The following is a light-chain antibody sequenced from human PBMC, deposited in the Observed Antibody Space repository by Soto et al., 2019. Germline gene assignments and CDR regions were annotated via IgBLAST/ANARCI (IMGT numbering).Light chain of an antibody. Sequence: QSVLTQPPSVSGAPGQRVTISCTGSSSNIGAGYDVHWYQQLPGTAPKLLIYGNSNRPSGVPDRFSGSKSGTSASLAITGLQAEDEADYYCSSYAGSNNLGVFGTGTKVTVL. CDR3: SSYAGSNNLGV. V-gene: IGLV1-40*01. CDR2: GNS. CDR1: SSNIGAGYD. J-gene: IGLJ1*01.